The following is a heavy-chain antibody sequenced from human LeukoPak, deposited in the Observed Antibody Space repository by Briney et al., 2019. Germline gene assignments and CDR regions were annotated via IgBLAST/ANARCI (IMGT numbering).Heavy chain of an antibody. CDR1: GYTFTIYG. CDR3: ARGHCSSTSCYMVDY. J-gene: IGHJ4*02. CDR2: ISAYNGNT. D-gene: IGHD2-2*02. V-gene: IGHV1-18*01. Sequence: ASVTVSFTASGYTFTIYGISWVRQAPGQGLEWMGWISAYNGNTNYAQKLQGRVTMTTDTSTSTAYMELRSLRSDDTAVYYCARGHCSSTSCYMVDYWGQGTLVTVSS.